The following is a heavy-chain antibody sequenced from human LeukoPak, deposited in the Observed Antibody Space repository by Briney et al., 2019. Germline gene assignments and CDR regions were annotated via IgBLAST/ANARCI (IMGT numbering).Heavy chain of an antibody. CDR1: GGSISSYY. V-gene: IGHV4-4*07. J-gene: IGHJ5*02. Sequence: SETLSLTCTVPGGSISSYYWSWIWQPAGKGLEWIGRIYSSGSTTYNPSLKSRVTMSVDTSKNQFSLKVTSVTAADTAVYYCARDSGTTGEVKFDPWGQGTLVTVSS. CDR3: ARDSGTTGEVKFDP. CDR2: IYSSGST. D-gene: IGHD3-10*01.